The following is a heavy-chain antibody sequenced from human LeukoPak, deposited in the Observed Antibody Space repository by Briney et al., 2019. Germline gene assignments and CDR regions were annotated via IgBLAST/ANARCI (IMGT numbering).Heavy chain of an antibody. CDR2: IYTGGST. CDR3: ARLYSGNYCRFDY. Sequence: GGSLRLSCAASGFTVSSNYMSWVRQAPGKGLEWVSVIYTGGSTYYADSVKGRFTISRDNSKNTLYLQMNSLRAEDTAVYYCARLYSGNYCRFDYWGQGTLVTVSS. J-gene: IGHJ4*02. D-gene: IGHD1-26*01. CDR1: GFTVSSNY. V-gene: IGHV3-53*01.